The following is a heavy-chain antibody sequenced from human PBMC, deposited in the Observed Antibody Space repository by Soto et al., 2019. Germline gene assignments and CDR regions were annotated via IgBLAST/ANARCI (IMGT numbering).Heavy chain of an antibody. CDR2: ISGSGGST. CDR1: GVTSRSYA. J-gene: IGHJ6*02. D-gene: IGHD5-12*01. Sequence: GGSLRLSCAAAGVTSRSYAMSWVRKAQGKGLEWVSAISGSGGSTYYADSVKGRFTISRDNSKNTLYLQMNSLRAEDTAVYFCAKDLQSLRFRTVDVWGQPTTVTVSS. V-gene: IGHV3-23*01. CDR3: AKDLQSLRFRTVDV.